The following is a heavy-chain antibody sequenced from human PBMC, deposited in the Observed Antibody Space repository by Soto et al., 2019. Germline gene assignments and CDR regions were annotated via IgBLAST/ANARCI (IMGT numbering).Heavy chain of an antibody. CDR2: IHHSVRT. J-gene: IGHJ4*02. V-gene: IGHV4-4*02. D-gene: IGHD3-16*02. CDR1: GGYINTAYW. CDR3: ARGFDYRCVY. Sequence: PSDTLSLTCAACGGYINTAYWSSSVRQAPGKGLEWIGEIHHSVRTNYIQSLKSRVTMSLDKSNNQLSLKLSSVTAADTAVYHCARGFDYRCVYWGERTLGTGSS.